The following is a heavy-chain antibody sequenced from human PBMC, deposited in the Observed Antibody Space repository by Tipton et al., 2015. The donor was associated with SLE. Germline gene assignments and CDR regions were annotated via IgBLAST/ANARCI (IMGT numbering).Heavy chain of an antibody. D-gene: IGHD3-9*01. J-gene: IGHJ4*02. CDR2: IYYSGST. CDR3: ARKTYTSLTLDY. CDR1: GGSLSSSNYY. Sequence: TLSLTCTVSGGSLSSSNYYWGWIRQPPGKGLEWIGSIYYSGSTYYNPSLKSRVTISVDTSKNQFSLKLSSVTAADTAVFYCARKTYTSLTLDYGGQGTLVTVSS. V-gene: IGHV4-39*01.